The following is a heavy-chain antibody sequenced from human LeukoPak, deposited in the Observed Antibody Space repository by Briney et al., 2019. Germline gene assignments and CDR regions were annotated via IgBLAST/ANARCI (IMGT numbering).Heavy chain of an antibody. CDR1: GYTFTSYA. J-gene: IGHJ5*02. CDR3: ARAIAVAGKHGWFDP. D-gene: IGHD6-19*01. Sequence: ASVKVSCKASGYTFTSYAMNWVRQAPGQGLEWMGWITTNTGNPTYAQGFTGRFVFSLDTSVSTAYLQISSLKAEDTAVYYCARAIAVAGKHGWFDPWGQGTLVTVSS. V-gene: IGHV7-4-1*02. CDR2: ITTNTGNP.